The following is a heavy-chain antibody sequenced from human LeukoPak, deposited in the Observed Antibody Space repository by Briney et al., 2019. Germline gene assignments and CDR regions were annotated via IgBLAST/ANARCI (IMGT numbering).Heavy chain of an antibody. Sequence: GGSLRLSCAASGFTFSDYYMSWIRQAPGKGLGWVSYISSSSSYTNYADSVKGRFTISRDNAKNSLYLQMNSLRAEDTAVYYCARASGGNYFDYWGQGTLVTVSS. CDR1: GFTFSDYY. V-gene: IGHV3-11*06. CDR3: ARASGGNYFDY. D-gene: IGHD3-16*01. CDR2: ISSSSSYT. J-gene: IGHJ4*02.